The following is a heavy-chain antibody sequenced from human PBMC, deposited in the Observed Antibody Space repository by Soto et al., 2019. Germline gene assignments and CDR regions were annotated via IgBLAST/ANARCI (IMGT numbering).Heavy chain of an antibody. J-gene: IGHJ6*02. D-gene: IGHD2-2*03. Sequence: QVQLVESGGGVVQPGRSLRLSCVASGFTFSSYIMHWVRQAPGKGLEWVAVISYDGNNKDYADSVKGRFTISRDNSKNTLYLQLSSLRAEDTAVYYCAGVDNYYCRGVWGQGTTVTVS. CDR3: AGVDNYYCRGV. V-gene: IGHV3-30-3*01. CDR2: ISYDGNNK. CDR1: GFTFSSYI.